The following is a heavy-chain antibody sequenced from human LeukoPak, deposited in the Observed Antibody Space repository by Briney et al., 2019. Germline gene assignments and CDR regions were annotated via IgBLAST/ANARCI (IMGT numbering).Heavy chain of an antibody. V-gene: IGHV3-30*02. CDR1: GFTFSSYG. J-gene: IGHJ4*02. CDR3: AKGIEISSSVFDY. Sequence: GGSLRLSCAASGFTFSSYGMHWVRQAPGKGLEWVAFIRYDGSNKYYADSVKGRFTISRDNSKNTLDLQMNSLRPEDTAVYYCAKGIEISSSVFDYWGQGTLVTVSS. D-gene: IGHD6-13*01. CDR2: IRYDGSNK.